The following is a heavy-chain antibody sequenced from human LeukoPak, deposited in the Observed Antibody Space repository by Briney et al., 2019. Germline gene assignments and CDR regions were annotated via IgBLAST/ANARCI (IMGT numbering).Heavy chain of an antibody. Sequence: TGGSLRPSCAASGFTFSNYAMNWVRQAPGKGLEWVSLISGSTGSTYCADSVKGRFTISRDNSKNTLYLQMNSLRAEDTAVYYCAKGSPYSSGWYHYWGQGTLVTVSS. V-gene: IGHV3-23*01. J-gene: IGHJ4*02. CDR1: GFTFSNYA. CDR3: AKGSPYSSGWYHY. D-gene: IGHD6-19*01. CDR2: ISGSTGST.